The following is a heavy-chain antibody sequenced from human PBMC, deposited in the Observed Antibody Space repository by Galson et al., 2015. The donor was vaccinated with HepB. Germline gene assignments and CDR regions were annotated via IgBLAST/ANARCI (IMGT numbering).Heavy chain of an antibody. CDR1: GGSISSYY. J-gene: IGHJ6*02. Sequence: ETLSLTCTVSGGSISSYYWSWIRQPPGKGLEWIGYIYYSGSTNYNPSLKSRVTISVDTSKNQFSLKLSSVTAADTAVYYCARGYSSSWYRYYGMDVWGQGTTVTVSS. CDR3: ARGYSSSWYRYYGMDV. V-gene: IGHV4-59*01. CDR2: IYYSGST. D-gene: IGHD6-13*01.